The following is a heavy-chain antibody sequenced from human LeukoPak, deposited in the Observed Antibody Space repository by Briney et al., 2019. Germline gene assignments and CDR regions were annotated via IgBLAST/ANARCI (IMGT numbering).Heavy chain of an antibody. CDR3: AKGIHLSLSENDY. D-gene: IGHD5-18*01. Sequence: GGSLRLSCAASGFILRNYAVTWVRQAPGKGLEWVSGISGGGGTTNYADSVKGRFTISRDNSKNTVFLQMNSLRAEDTAIYYCAKGIHLSLSENDYWGQGNLVTVSS. J-gene: IGHJ4*02. V-gene: IGHV3-23*01. CDR1: GFILRNYA. CDR2: ISGGGGTT.